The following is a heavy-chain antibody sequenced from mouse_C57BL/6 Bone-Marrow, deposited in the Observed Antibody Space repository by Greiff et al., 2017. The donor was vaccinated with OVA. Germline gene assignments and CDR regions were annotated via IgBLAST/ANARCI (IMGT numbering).Heavy chain of an antibody. V-gene: IGHV1-7*01. D-gene: IGHD1-1*01. Sequence: VQLQQSGAELAKPGASVKLSCKASGYTFTSYWMHWVKQRPGQGLEWIGYINPSSGYTKYNQKFKAKATLTADKSSSTAYMQLSSLTYEDSAVYYCARRDYYGSSFYWYFEVWGTGTTVTVSS. CDR2: INPSSGYT. CDR1: GYTFTSYW. CDR3: ARRDYYGSSFYWYFEV. J-gene: IGHJ1*03.